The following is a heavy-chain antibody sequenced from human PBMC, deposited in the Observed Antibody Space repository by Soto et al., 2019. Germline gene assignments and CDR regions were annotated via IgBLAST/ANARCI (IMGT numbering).Heavy chain of an antibody. V-gene: IGHV3-23*01. CDR1: GFTFKNYD. Sequence: EVQLLESGGGLVQPGGSLRLSCVASGFTFKNYDMTWVRQAPGKGLEWVSSISGGGDTTSYADSVKGRFTISRDGSKNAQDLHMISLRADDQTVYYCAEELGGTGSLTPRVAFWGQGTLVTVSS. CDR3: AEELGGTGSLTPRVAF. CDR2: ISGGGDTT. J-gene: IGHJ4*02. D-gene: IGHD1-1*01.